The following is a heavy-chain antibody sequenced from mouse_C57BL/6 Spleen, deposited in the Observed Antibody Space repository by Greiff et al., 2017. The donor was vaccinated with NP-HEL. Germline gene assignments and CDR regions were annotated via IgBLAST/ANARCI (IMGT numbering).Heavy chain of an antibody. CDR1: GYTFTSYN. CDR2: IYPGNGDT. Sequence: QVQLQQPGAELVKPGASVKLSCKASGYTFTSYNMHWVKQTPRQGLERIGAIYPGNGDTSYNQKFKGKATLTVDKSSSTAYMQLSSLTSEDSAVYFCARERNLYGDGYDVDYWGQGTTLTVSS. J-gene: IGHJ2*01. CDR3: ARERNLYGDGYDVDY. V-gene: IGHV1-12*01. D-gene: IGHD2-2*01.